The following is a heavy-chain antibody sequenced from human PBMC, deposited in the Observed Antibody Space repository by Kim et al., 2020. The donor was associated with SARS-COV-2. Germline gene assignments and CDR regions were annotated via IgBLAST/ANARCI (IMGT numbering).Heavy chain of an antibody. CDR2: IIPIFGTA. CDR1: GGTFSSYA. Sequence: SVKVSCKASGGTFSSYAISWVRQAPGQGLEWMGGIIPIFGTANYAQKFQGRVTITADESTSTAYMELSSLRSEDTAVYYCARRWSSSWYGGGYYYYGMDVWGQGTTVTVSS. CDR3: ARRWSSSWYGGGYYYYGMDV. J-gene: IGHJ6*02. D-gene: IGHD6-13*01. V-gene: IGHV1-69*13.